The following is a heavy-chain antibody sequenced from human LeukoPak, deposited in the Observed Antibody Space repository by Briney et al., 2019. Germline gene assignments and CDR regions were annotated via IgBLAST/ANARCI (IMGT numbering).Heavy chain of an antibody. Sequence: SETLSLTCAVYGGSFSGYYWSWIRQPPGKGLEWIGEINHSGSTNYNPSLKSRVTISVDTSKNQFSLKLSSVTAADTAVYYCARSTTVTPADYYYYYYMDVWGKGTTVTVSS. V-gene: IGHV4-34*01. J-gene: IGHJ6*03. CDR3: ARSTTVTPADYYYYYYMDV. CDR2: INHSGST. D-gene: IGHD4-11*01. CDR1: GGSFSGYY.